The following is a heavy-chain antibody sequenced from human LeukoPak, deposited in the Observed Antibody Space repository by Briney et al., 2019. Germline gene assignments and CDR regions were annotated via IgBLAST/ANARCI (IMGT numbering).Heavy chain of an antibody. CDR2: XXTGST. D-gene: IGHD3-22*01. Sequence: XXTGSTNYNPSLKSRVTISVDTSKNQFSLKLSSVTAADTAVYYCARGANYYDSSGYSATFDYWGQGTLVTVSS. J-gene: IGHJ4*02. V-gene: IGHV4-34*01. CDR3: ARGANYYDSSGYSATFDY.